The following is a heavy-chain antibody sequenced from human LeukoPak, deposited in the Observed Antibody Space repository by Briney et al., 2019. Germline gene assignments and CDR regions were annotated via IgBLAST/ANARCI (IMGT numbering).Heavy chain of an antibody. Sequence: SETLSLTCTVYGGSFSGYYWSWLRQPPGKGLEWIGEINHSGSTSYNPSLKSGLTISVDPSKNEFSLKLSSVTAADTAVYYCARGGTISKGEFDYWGQGTLVTVSS. V-gene: IGHV4-34*01. CDR3: ARGGTISKGEFDY. J-gene: IGHJ4*02. D-gene: IGHD3-9*01. CDR1: GGSFSGYY. CDR2: INHSGST.